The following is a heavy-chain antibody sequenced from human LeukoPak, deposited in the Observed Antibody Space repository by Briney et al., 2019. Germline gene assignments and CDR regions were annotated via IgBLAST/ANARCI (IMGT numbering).Heavy chain of an antibody. V-gene: IGHV3-74*01. CDR2: INSDGSST. Sequence: PGGSLRLSCAASGFTFSSYWMHWVRQAPGKGLVWVSRINSDGSSTSYADSVEGRFTISRDNAKNTLYLQMNSLRAEDTAVYYCARAGYYDFWSGYYTRYAFDIWGQGTMVTVSS. CDR1: GFTFSSYW. D-gene: IGHD3-3*01. J-gene: IGHJ3*02. CDR3: ARAGYYDFWSGYYTRYAFDI.